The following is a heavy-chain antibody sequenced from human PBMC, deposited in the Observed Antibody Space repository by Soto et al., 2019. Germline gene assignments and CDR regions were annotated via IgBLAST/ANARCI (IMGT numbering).Heavy chain of an antibody. CDR3: ARGSYSAVIVGATIAFDI. Sequence: EVQLVESGGGLIQPGGSLRLSCAASGFTFSSYSMNWGRQAPGKGLEWVSYISSSSSTIYYADSVKGRFTISRDNAKNSLYLQMNSLRAEDTAVYYCARGSYSAVIVGATIAFDIWGQGTMVTVSS. J-gene: IGHJ3*02. D-gene: IGHD1-26*01. CDR1: GFTFSSYS. V-gene: IGHV3-48*01. CDR2: ISSSSSTI.